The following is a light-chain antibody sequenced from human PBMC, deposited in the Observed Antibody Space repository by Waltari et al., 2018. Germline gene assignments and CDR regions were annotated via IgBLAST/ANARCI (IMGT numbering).Light chain of an antibody. V-gene: IGKV1-39*01. CDR3: QQSYSTPLT. J-gene: IGKJ4*01. Sequence: IQMPRSQSPLSASVGDRVPITCRASQSISRYLNWYQQKPGKAPKLLISAASTLQSGVPSRFSGSGSGTDFSLTITSLQPEDFATYYCQQSYSTPLTFGGGTEVEIK. CDR2: AAS. CDR1: QSISRY.